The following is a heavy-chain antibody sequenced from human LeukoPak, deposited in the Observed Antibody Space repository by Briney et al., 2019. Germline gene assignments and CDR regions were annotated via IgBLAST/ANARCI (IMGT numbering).Heavy chain of an antibody. Sequence: KVSCKASGYTFTSYWIGWVRQMPGKGLEWMGIIYPGDSDTRYSPSFQGQVTISADKSISTAYLQWSSLKASDTAMYYCARQYSSGWYWVYWGQGTLVTVSS. V-gene: IGHV5-51*01. J-gene: IGHJ4*02. CDR1: GYTFTSYW. CDR3: ARQYSSGWYWVY. CDR2: IYPGDSDT. D-gene: IGHD6-19*01.